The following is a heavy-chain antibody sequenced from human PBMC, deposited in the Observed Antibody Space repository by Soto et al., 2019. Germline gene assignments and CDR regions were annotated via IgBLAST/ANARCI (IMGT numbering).Heavy chain of an antibody. CDR1: GITFSDYW. CDR3: ATRPPGERYFAVLDF. V-gene: IGHV3-7*02. D-gene: IGHD2-21*01. CDR2: IKRDGSVK. Sequence: PGGSLRLSCAASGITFSDYWMTWVRQAPGKGLEWLANIKRDGSVKYYVDSVKGRFTISRDNTKNSLYLQMNNLRAEDTAVYYCATRPPGERYFAVLDFWSQGTLVTVSS. J-gene: IGHJ4*02.